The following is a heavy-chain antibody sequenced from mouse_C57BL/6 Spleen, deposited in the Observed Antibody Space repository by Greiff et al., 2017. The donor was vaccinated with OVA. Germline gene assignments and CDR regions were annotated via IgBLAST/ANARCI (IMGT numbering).Heavy chain of an antibody. D-gene: IGHD1-1*01. V-gene: IGHV14-2*01. CDR2: IDPEAGET. CDR3: ASSSSRGYFDD. Sequence: VQLQQSGAELVKPGASVKLSCTASGFNIKDYYMHWVKQRTEQGLEWIGRIDPEAGETKYAPKFQGKATITADTSSNTAYLQLSSLTSEDTAVYYGASSSSRGYFDDWGTGTTVTVSA. J-gene: IGHJ1*03. CDR1: GFNIKDYY.